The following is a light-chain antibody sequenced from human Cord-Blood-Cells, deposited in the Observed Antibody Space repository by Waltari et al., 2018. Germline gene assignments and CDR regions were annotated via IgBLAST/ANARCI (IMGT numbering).Light chain of an antibody. CDR2: CAS. Sequence: EIVLTQSRGTLSLSPGERATLSCRASQSVSSRYFAWYQQKPGQAPRLLIYCASSRATGIPDRFSGSGSGTDFTLIISRLEPEDFAVYYCQQRITFGRGTKVEIK. V-gene: IGKV3-20*01. J-gene: IGKJ4*01. CDR3: QQRIT. CDR1: QSVSSRY.